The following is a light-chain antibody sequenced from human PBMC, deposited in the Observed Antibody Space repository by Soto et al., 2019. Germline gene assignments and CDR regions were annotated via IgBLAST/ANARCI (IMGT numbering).Light chain of an antibody. CDR2: DAS. CDR3: QQRSNWPRT. J-gene: IGKJ1*01. V-gene: IGKV3-11*01. CDR1: QSVSSY. Sequence: EMMLTQSPGTLSLSPGERATLSCRSSQSVSSYLAWYQHKPGQAPRLLIYDASNRATGIPDRFSGSGSGTDFTLTISSLEPEDFAAYYCQQRSNWPRTFGEGTKVDI.